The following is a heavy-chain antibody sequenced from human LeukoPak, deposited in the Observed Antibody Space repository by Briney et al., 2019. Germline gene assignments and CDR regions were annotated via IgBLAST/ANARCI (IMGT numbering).Heavy chain of an antibody. Sequence: GGSLRLSCVGSGFTFRSHAMSWVRQVPEKGLEFVSGIYENGGTTYYADSVKGRFSISRDNSKNTLYLQMDSLRGEDTAVYYCARDRNYFEALHRSYWGQGTLVTVSS. CDR2: IYENGGTT. CDR1: GFTFRSHA. CDR3: ARDRNYFEALHRSY. D-gene: IGHD3-10*01. J-gene: IGHJ4*02. V-gene: IGHV3-23*01.